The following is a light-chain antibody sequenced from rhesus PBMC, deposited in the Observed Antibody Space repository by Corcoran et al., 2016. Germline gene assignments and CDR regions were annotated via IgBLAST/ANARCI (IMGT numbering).Light chain of an antibody. J-gene: IGKJ4*01. V-gene: IGKV1S8*01. Sequence: DIQMTQSPSALSASVGDRVTISCRASQNIYSNLAWYQQKPGKAPKLLIYAASSVQTGITSRFSGSGSGTDCTLTISSLQPEDSAAYYCQHYYQDPLTFGGGTKVEIK. CDR1: QNIYSN. CDR3: QHYYQDPLT. CDR2: AAS.